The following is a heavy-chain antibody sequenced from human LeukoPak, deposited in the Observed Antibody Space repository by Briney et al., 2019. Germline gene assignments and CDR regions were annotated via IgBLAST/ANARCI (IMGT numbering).Heavy chain of an antibody. V-gene: IGHV3-21*01. CDR2: ISSSSSYI. D-gene: IGHD3-10*02. CDR3: ARGTMFPYYFDY. Sequence: GGSLRLSCAASGFTFSSYGMHWVRQAPGKGLEWVSFISSSSSYIYYADSVKGRFTISRDNAKNSLYLQMNSLRAEDTAVYYCARGTMFPYYFDYWGQGTLVTVSS. J-gene: IGHJ4*02. CDR1: GFTFSSYG.